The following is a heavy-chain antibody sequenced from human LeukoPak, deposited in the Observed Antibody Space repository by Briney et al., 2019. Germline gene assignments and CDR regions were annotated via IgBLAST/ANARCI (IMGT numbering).Heavy chain of an antibody. CDR3: GRGRPRGNSCNVIDY. V-gene: IGHV3-74*01. J-gene: IGHJ4*02. CDR2: INSDGTTT. Sequence: GGSLRLSCTASGFTFSSYCMHWVRQAPGKGLVWISRINSDGTTTSYAYSVKGRFTISRDNAKSTLYLQMSSLRAEGAAGFYSGRGRPRGNSCNVIDYWGQGTPITVSS. D-gene: IGHD2/OR15-2a*01. CDR1: GFTFSSYC.